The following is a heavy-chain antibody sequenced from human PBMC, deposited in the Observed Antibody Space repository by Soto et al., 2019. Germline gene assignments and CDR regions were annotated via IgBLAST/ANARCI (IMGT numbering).Heavy chain of an antibody. CDR1: GGTFSSYA. CDR3: ARNMAAAGTIGMDV. V-gene: IGHV1-69*06. CDR2: IIPIFGTA. D-gene: IGHD6-13*01. Sequence: SVKVYCKACGGTFSSYAISWVGQAPGQGLEWMGGIIPIFGTANYAQKFQGRVTITADTSTSTAYMELSSLRSEDTAVYYCARNMAAAGTIGMDVWGQGTTVTVSS. J-gene: IGHJ6*02.